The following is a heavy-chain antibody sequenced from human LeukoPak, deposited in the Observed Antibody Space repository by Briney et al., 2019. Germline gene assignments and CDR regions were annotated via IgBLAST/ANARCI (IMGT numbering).Heavy chain of an antibody. J-gene: IGHJ3*02. Sequence: GGSLRLSCAASGFTSTNYRMTWVRQAPGKGLEWVSSISSTSGYIFYADSVQGRFTISRDNAKSSLYLQMNSLRAEDTAVYYCARENGDYADAFDIWGQGTMVTVSS. D-gene: IGHD4-17*01. CDR2: ISSTSGYI. V-gene: IGHV3-21*01. CDR3: ARENGDYADAFDI. CDR1: GFTSTNYR.